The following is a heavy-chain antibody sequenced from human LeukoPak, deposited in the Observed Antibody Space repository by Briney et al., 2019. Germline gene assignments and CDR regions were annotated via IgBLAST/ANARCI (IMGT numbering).Heavy chain of an antibody. CDR3: ARGTMIVAGECDY. CDR2: IYYSGST. CDR1: GGSISSGDYY. V-gene: IGHV4-30-4*01. D-gene: IGHD3-22*01. J-gene: IGHJ4*02. Sequence: SETLSLTCIVSGGSISSGDYYWSWIRQPPGKGLEWIGYIYYSGSTYYNPSLKSRVTISVDTSKNQFSLKLSSVTAADTAVYYCARGTMIVAGECDYWGQGTLVTVSS.